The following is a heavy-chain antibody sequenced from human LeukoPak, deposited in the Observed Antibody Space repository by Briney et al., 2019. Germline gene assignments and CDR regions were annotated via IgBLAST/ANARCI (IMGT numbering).Heavy chain of an antibody. V-gene: IGHV1-46*01. D-gene: IGHD6-19*01. J-gene: IGHJ4*02. Sequence: ASVKVSCKASGYTFTSYYMHWVRQAPGRGLEWMGIINPSGGSTSYAQKFQGRVTMTRDTSTSTVYMELSSLRSEDTAVYYCARDPHNPYSSGMVPLDYWGQGTLVTVSS. CDR2: INPSGGST. CDR1: GYTFTSYY. CDR3: ARDPHNPYSSGMVPLDY.